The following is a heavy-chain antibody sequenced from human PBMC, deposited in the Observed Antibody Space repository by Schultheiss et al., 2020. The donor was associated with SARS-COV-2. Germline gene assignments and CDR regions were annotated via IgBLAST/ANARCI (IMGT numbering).Heavy chain of an antibody. CDR3: VKGGYSSGWPFDY. J-gene: IGHJ4*02. Sequence: GGSLRLSCAASGFTFSSYSMNWVRQAPGKGLEWVSAIGSSSGSATYADSVKGRFTISRDNSKNTLYLQMSSLRAEDTAVYYCVKGGYSSGWPFDYWGQGTLVTVSS. CDR1: GFTFSSYS. CDR2: IGSSSGSA. D-gene: IGHD6-19*01. V-gene: IGHV3-64D*06.